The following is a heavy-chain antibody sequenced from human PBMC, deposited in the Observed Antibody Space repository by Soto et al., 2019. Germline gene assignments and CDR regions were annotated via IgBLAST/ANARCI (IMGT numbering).Heavy chain of an antibody. D-gene: IGHD6-13*01. CDR3: ARDGQQLAYGRDV. CDR2: IYYSGST. J-gene: IGHJ6*02. V-gene: IGHV4-59*01. Sequence: QVQLQESGPGLVKPSETLSLTCTVSGGSISSYYWSWIRQPPGKGLEWIGYIYYSGSTNYNPSLRSPVTVTVLTSKNQFSLKLSAVTAADTAVYYCARDGQQLAYGRDVWGQGTTVTVSS. CDR1: GGSISSYY.